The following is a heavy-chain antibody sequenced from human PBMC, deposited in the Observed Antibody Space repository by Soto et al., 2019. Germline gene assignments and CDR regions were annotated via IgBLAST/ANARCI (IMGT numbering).Heavy chain of an antibody. Sequence: GGSLRLSCAASGFTFSSYGMHWVRQAPGKGLEWVAVISYDGSNKYYADPVKGRFTISRDNSKNTLYLQMNSLRAEDTAVYYCAKVRPPYCGGDCHVVDFDYWGQGTLVTVSS. J-gene: IGHJ4*02. CDR1: GFTFSSYG. D-gene: IGHD2-21*01. CDR2: ISYDGSNK. V-gene: IGHV3-30*18. CDR3: AKVRPPYCGGDCHVVDFDY.